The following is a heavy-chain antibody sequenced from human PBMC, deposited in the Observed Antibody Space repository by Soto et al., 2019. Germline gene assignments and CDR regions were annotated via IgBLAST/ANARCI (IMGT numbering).Heavy chain of an antibody. V-gene: IGHV4-31*03. D-gene: IGHD3-3*01. Sequence: QVQLQESGPGLVKPSQTLSLTCTVSGGSISSGGYYWSWIRQHPGKGLEWIGYIYYSGSTYYNPSLKSRVTISVDTSKNQFSLKLSSVTAADTAVYYCARENYYFCSAEKGVDGMDVCGQGTTVTVSS. CDR3: ARENYYFCSAEKGVDGMDV. CDR2: IYYSGST. J-gene: IGHJ6*02. CDR1: GGSISSGGYY.